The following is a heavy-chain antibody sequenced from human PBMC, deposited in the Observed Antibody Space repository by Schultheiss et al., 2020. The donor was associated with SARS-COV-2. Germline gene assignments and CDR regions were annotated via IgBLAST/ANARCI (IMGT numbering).Heavy chain of an antibody. D-gene: IGHD6-13*01. CDR3: ARRVGSSSWYGYYYYMDV. V-gene: IGHV4-39*07. J-gene: IGHJ6*03. CDR2: IYYSGST. Sequence: ETLSLTCTVSGGSISSSSYYWGWIRQPPGKGLEWIGSIYYSGSTNYNPSLKSRVTISVDTSKNQFSLKLSSVTAADTAVYYCARRVGSSSWYGYYYYMDVWGKGTTVTVSS. CDR1: GGSISSSSYY.